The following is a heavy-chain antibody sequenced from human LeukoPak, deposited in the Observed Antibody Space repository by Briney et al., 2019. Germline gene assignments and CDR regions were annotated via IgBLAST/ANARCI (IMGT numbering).Heavy chain of an antibody. D-gene: IGHD4-17*01. Sequence: ASVKVSCKASGYTFTSYDINWVRQATGQGLEWMGWMNPNSGNTGYAQKFQGRVTMTRNTSISTAYMELSSLRSEDTAVYYCARGRADYGDYDFDPWGQGTLVTVSS. CDR1: GYTFTSYD. CDR2: MNPNSGNT. J-gene: IGHJ5*02. CDR3: ARGRADYGDYDFDP. V-gene: IGHV1-8*01.